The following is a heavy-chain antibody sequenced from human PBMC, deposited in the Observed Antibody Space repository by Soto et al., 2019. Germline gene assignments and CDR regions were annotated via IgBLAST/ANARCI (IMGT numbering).Heavy chain of an antibody. V-gene: IGHV3-30-3*01. J-gene: IGHJ4*02. D-gene: IGHD3-22*01. Sequence: QVQLVESGGGVVQPGRSLRLSCAASGFTFSSYAMHWVRQAPGKGLEWVAVISYDGSNKYYADSVKGRFTISRDNSKNTLYLQMNSLRAEDTAVYYCARGPYYYDSSGYYPGFDYRGQGTLVTVSS. CDR1: GFTFSSYA. CDR2: ISYDGSNK. CDR3: ARGPYYYDSSGYYPGFDY.